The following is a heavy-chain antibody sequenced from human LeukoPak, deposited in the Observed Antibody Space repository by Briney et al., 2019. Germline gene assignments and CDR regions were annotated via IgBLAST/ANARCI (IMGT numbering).Heavy chain of an antibody. CDR2: ISDRGDRT. Sequence: GGSLRLSCAASGFTFSDYAMSWVRQAPGKGLEWVSAISDRGDRTWDADSVKGRVTISRDNYKNTLFLQMNSLRAEDTAIYYCAKDSYDSSGSRYDYWGQGTLVTVSS. J-gene: IGHJ4*02. CDR1: GFTFSDYA. D-gene: IGHD3-22*01. CDR3: AKDSYDSSGSRYDY. V-gene: IGHV3-23*01.